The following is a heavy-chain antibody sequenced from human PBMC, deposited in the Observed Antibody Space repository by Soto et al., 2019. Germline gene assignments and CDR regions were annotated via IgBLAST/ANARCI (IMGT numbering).Heavy chain of an antibody. J-gene: IGHJ3*02. D-gene: IGHD1-26*01. CDR3: ARRWGDAFDI. CDR2: IYYSGST. CDR1: GGSISSYY. V-gene: IGHV4-59*01. Sequence: QVQLQESGPGLVKPSETLSLTCTVSGGSISSYYWSWIRQPPGKGLEWIGYIYYSGSTNYNPSLQRRFTISVDTSKNQFSLKLSSVTAADTAVYYCARRWGDAFDIWGQGTMVTVSS.